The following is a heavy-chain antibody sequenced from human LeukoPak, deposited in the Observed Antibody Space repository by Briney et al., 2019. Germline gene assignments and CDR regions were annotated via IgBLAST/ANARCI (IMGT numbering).Heavy chain of an antibody. D-gene: IGHD6-6*01. CDR3: ARPGLVGAFDI. V-gene: IGHV4-39*01. CDR1: GGSISSGNHF. J-gene: IGHJ3*02. Sequence: SETLSLTCTVSGGSISSGNHFWGWIRQPPGKGLEWIGIIYYSGRTYFNPSLKSRVTISVDTSKNQFSLKLSSVTAADTAVYYCARPGLVGAFDIWGQGTMVTVSS. CDR2: IYYSGRT.